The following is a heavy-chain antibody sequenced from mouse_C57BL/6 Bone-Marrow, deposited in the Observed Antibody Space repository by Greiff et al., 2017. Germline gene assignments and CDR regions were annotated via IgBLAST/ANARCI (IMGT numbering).Heavy chain of an antibody. V-gene: IGHV1-69*01. CDR1: GYTFTSYW. CDR3: AIYYYGSRYAMDY. J-gene: IGHJ4*01. D-gene: IGHD1-1*01. Sequence: VHVKQPGAELVMPGASVKLSCKASGYTFTSYWMHWVKQRPGQGLEWIGEIDPSDSYTNYNQKFKGKSTLTVDKSSSTAYMQLSSLTSEDSAVYYCAIYYYGSRYAMDYWGQGTSVTVSS. CDR2: IDPSDSYT.